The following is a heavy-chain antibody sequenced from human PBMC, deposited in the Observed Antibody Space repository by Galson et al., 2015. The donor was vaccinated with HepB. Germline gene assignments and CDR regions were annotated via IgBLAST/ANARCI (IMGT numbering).Heavy chain of an antibody. CDR3: ATVGVVGAAHFDY. CDR2: FDPEDGET. J-gene: IGHJ4*02. CDR1: GYTLTELS. Sequence: SVKVSCKVSGYTLTELSMHWVRQAPGKGLEWMGGFDPEDGETIYAQKFQGRVTMTEDTSTDTAYMELSSLRSEDTAVYYCATVGVVGAAHFDYWGQGTLGTVSS. V-gene: IGHV1-24*01. D-gene: IGHD1-26*01.